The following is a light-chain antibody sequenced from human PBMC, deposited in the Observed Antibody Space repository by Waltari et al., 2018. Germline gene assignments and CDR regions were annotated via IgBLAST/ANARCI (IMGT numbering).Light chain of an antibody. CDR1: QRVSSY. V-gene: IGKV3-11*01. Sequence: EIVLTQSPATLSLSPGEIANLSCRASQRVSSYLAWYQQKPGQAPRLLIYDASNRATGIPARFSVSGSGTDFTLTISSLEPEDFAVYYCQQRIDWPLTFGGGTKVKIK. J-gene: IGKJ4*01. CDR2: DAS. CDR3: QQRIDWPLT.